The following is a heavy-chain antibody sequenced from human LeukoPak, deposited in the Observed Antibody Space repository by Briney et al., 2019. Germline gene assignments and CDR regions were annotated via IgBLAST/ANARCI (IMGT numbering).Heavy chain of an antibody. J-gene: IGHJ5*02. D-gene: IGHD3-10*01. V-gene: IGHV3-48*03. CDR1: GFTFSSYE. Sequence: PGGSLRLSCATSGFTFSSYEMNWVRQAPGKGLEWFSYISSSGSTKYYADSVKGRFTFSRDNAKNSLYLQMNSLRAEDTAVYYCARDSRASGFDPWGQGTLVTVSS. CDR3: ARDSRASGFDP. CDR2: ISSSGSTK.